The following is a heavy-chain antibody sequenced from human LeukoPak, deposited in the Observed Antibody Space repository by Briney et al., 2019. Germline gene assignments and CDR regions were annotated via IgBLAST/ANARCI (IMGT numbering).Heavy chain of an antibody. CDR3: ARPYSSSWYNWFDP. Sequence: GGSLRLSCAASGFTFSSYWMSWVRQAPGKGLEWGASIKQDGSEKYYVDSVKGRFTISRDNAQNSLYLQMNSLRADDTAVYYCARPYSSSWYNWFDPWGQGTLVTVSS. J-gene: IGHJ5*02. CDR1: GFTFSSYW. CDR2: IKQDGSEK. D-gene: IGHD6-13*01. V-gene: IGHV3-7*04.